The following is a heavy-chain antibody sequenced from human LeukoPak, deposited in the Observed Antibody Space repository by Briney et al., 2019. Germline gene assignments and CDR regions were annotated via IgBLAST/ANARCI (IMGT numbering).Heavy chain of an antibody. D-gene: IGHD6-6*01. J-gene: IGHJ5*02. V-gene: IGHV3-33*01. CDR3: ARDDLEYSSYGWFDP. CDR2: LWYDGSNK. Sequence: GGPLRLPCAAWGFTFSRYRMHGVRQAPGRGLEWVAVLWYDGSNKYYADSVKGRFTISRDNSKNTLYLQMNSLRAEDTAVYYCARDDLEYSSYGWFDPWGQGTLVTVSS. CDR1: GFTFSRYR.